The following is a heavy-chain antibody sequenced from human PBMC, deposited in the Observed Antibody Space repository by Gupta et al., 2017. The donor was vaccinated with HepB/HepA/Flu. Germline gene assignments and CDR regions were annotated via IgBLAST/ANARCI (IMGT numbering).Heavy chain of an antibody. Sequence: QVQLVESGGGVVQPGRSLRLSCAASGFTFSSYGMHWVRQAPGKGLEWVAVIWYDGSNKYYADSVKGRFTISRDNSKNTLYLQMNSLRAEDTAVYYCARDLAYGASGAFDIWGQGTMVTVSS. CDR3: ARDLAYGASGAFDI. J-gene: IGHJ3*02. V-gene: IGHV3-33*01. D-gene: IGHD4-17*01. CDR1: GFTFSSYG. CDR2: IWYDGSNK.